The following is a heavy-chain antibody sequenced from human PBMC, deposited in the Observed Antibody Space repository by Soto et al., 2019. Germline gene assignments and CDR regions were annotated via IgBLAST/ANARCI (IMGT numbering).Heavy chain of an antibody. Sequence: QVQVVESGGGVVQPGTSLRLSCAASGFTFNNYGMHWVRQAPGKGLEWVAVIWYDASHKYYADSVKGRFTISRDNSKNTLYLQMSSLRGEDTGVYYCARDKTFGGTIGSAFDSWGQGTLVTVSS. J-gene: IGHJ4*02. CDR2: IWYDASHK. V-gene: IGHV3-33*01. CDR3: ARDKTFGGTIGSAFDS. D-gene: IGHD3-16*01. CDR1: GFTFNNYG.